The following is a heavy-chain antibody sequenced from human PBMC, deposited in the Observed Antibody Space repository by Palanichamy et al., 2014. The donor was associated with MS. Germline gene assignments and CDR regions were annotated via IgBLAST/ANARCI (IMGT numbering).Heavy chain of an antibody. CDR1: GYTFTSYA. Sequence: QVQLVQSGAEVKKPGASVKVSCKASGYTFTSYAMHWVRQAPGQRLEWMGWINAGNGNTKYSQKFQGRVTITRDTSASTAYMELSSLRSEDTAVYYCARSDTYYDFWSGYWAGGFWFDPWGQGTLVTVSS. J-gene: IGHJ5*02. CDR2: INAGNGNT. CDR3: ARSDTYYDFWSGYWAGGFWFDP. V-gene: IGHV1-3*01. D-gene: IGHD3-3*01.